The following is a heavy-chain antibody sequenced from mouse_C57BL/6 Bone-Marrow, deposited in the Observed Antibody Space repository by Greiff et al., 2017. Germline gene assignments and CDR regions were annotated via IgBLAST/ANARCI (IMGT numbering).Heavy chain of an antibody. V-gene: IGHV1-78*01. J-gene: IGHJ2*01. CDR1: GYTFTDHT. CDR2: IYSRDGST. Sequence: SDAELVKPGASVKISCKVSGYTFTDHTIHWMKQRPEHGLECIGYIYSRDGSTKYNEKFKGKATLTADKYTSTAYMKLNSPTSEDSAVYFWARGLDYWGQGTTLTVSS. CDR3: ARGLDY.